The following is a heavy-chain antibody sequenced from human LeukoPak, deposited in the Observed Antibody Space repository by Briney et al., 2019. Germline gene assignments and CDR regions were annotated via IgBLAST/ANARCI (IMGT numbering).Heavy chain of an antibody. J-gene: IGHJ5*02. CDR1: GXTFSDHY. D-gene: IGHD1-26*01. Sequence: PGGSLRLSCAASGXTFSDHYMDWVRQAPGKGQEWVGRIRMKANSYTTQYAASVKGRFTISRDDSKNSLYLQLNSLKTEDTAVYYCARVLTVGDWFDPWGQGTLVTVSS. V-gene: IGHV3-72*01. CDR2: IRMKANSYTT. CDR3: ARVLTVGDWFDP.